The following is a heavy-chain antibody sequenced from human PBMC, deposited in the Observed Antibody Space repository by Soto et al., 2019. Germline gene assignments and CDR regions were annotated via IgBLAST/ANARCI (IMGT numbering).Heavy chain of an antibody. J-gene: IGHJ6*02. CDR1: GFTFSSYS. CDR2: ISSSSSTI. D-gene: IGHD2-15*01. V-gene: IGHV3-48*02. Sequence: GGSLRLSCAASGFTFSSYSMNWVRQAPGKGLGRVSYISSSSSTIYYADSVKGRFTISRDNAKNSLYLQMNSLRDEDTAVYYCARDRYCSGGSCYRDYYYYGMDVWGQGTTVTVSS. CDR3: ARDRYCSGGSCYRDYYYYGMDV.